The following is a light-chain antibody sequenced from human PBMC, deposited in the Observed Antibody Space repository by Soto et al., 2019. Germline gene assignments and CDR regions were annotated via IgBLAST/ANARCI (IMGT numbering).Light chain of an antibody. CDR1: QSISWY. J-gene: IGKJ2*01. Sequence: DIQMTQSPSSLSASVGDRVTITCRASQSISWYLNWYQQKPGKAPKLLIYAASSLQSGVPSRFSGSGSWTDFTLTISSLQPEDFATYYCQQSYSTPQNTFGQGTKLEIK. CDR2: AAS. V-gene: IGKV1-39*01. CDR3: QQSYSTPQNT.